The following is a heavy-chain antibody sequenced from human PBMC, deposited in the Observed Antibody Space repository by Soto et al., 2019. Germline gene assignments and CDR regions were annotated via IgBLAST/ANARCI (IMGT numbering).Heavy chain of an antibody. Sequence: GESLKISCAASGFTFSSYAMSWVRQAPGKGLEWVSAISGSGGSTYYADSVKGRFTISRDNSKNTLYLQMNSLRAEDTAVYYCAKAGYDRHFDYWGQGTLVTVSS. V-gene: IGHV3-23*01. CDR1: GFTFSSYA. J-gene: IGHJ4*02. CDR2: ISGSGGST. D-gene: IGHD5-12*01. CDR3: AKAGYDRHFDY.